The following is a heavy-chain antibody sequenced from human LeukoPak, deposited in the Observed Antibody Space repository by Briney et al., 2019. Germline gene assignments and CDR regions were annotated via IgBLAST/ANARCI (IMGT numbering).Heavy chain of an antibody. J-gene: IGHJ4*02. D-gene: IGHD3-10*01. CDR1: GFTFTSYA. V-gene: IGHV3-23*01. CDR2: ISGNGGST. CDR3: AKRRADYYGSGRGLNYFDY. Sequence: PGGSLRLSCAASGFTFTSYAMSWVRQAPKKGLEWVSAISGNGGSTYYADSVKGRFTISRDNSKNTLYLQMNSLRAEDTAIYYCAKRRADYYGSGRGLNYFDYWGQGTLVTVSS.